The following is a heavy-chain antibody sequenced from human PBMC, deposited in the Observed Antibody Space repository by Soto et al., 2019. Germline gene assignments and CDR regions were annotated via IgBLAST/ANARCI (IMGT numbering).Heavy chain of an antibody. CDR1: GGSISRYY. Sequence: SEILSLTCTVSGGSISRYYWSWIRQPPGKGLEWIGYIYYSGSTNYNPSLKSRVTISVDTSKNQFSLKLSPVIAADTAVYYCERVEYTGGIFYPFDYWGQGILVTVSS. V-gene: IGHV4-59*01. D-gene: IGHD2-15*01. CDR2: IYYSGST. J-gene: IGHJ4*02. CDR3: ERVEYTGGIFYPFDY.